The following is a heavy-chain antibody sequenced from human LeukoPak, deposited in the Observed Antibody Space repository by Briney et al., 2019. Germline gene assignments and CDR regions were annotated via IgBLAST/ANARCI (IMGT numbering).Heavy chain of an antibody. V-gene: IGHV3-23*01. Sequence: GGSLRLSCAASGFTFSSYAMSWVRQAPGKGLEWVSAISGSGGSTYYADSVKGRFTISRDNSKDTLYLQMNSLRAEDTAVYYCAKVRWELLLGYWGQGTLVTVSS. J-gene: IGHJ4*02. CDR2: ISGSGGST. CDR1: GFTFSSYA. D-gene: IGHD1-26*01. CDR3: AKVRWELLLGY.